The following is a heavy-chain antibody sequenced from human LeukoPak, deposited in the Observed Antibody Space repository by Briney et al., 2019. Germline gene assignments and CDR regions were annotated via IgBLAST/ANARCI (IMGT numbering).Heavy chain of an antibody. J-gene: IGHJ4*02. CDR2: ISSGSSYI. CDR3: ASHYDIDY. Sequence: GGSLRLSCAASGLTFSTYSMNWVRQAPGKGLERVSSISSGSSYIYYADSMKGRFTVSRDNAKNSLYLQMNSLKAEDTAVYFCASHYDIDYWGQGTLVTVSS. V-gene: IGHV3-21*06. D-gene: IGHD3-9*01. CDR1: GLTFSTYS.